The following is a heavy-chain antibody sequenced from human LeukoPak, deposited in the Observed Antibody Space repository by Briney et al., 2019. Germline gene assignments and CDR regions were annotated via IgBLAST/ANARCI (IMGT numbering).Heavy chain of an antibody. V-gene: IGHV3-74*01. Sequence: PGGSLRLSCAASGFTLSSYWMHWVRQAPGQGPVWVSLINSDGSTTNYADSVKGRFTISRDNAKNMVYLQMNSLRAEDSAIYYCARVSSRFDSWGQGTLVTVSS. CDR3: ARVSSRFDS. J-gene: IGHJ4*02. D-gene: IGHD6-19*01. CDR1: GFTLSSYW. CDR2: INSDGSTT.